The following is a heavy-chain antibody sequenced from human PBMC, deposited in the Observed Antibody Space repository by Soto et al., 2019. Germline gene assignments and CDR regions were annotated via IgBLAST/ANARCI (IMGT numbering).Heavy chain of an antibody. V-gene: IGHV1-69*06. J-gene: IGHJ3*02. Sequence: QVQLVQSGAEVKKPGSSVKVSCKASGGTFSSYAISWVRQAPGQGLEWMGGIIPIIGTANYAQKFQGRVTITADKCTSTAYMELSSLRSEDTAVYYCASSLLAYCGCDCFVDAFVILGQVTMVTVSS. CDR3: ASSLLAYCGCDCFVDAFVI. CDR2: IIPIIGTA. CDR1: GGTFSSYA. D-gene: IGHD2-21*02.